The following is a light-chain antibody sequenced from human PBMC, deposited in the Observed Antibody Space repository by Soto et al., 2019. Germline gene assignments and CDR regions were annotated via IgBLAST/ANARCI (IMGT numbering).Light chain of an antibody. CDR3: MQGTYWPLM. J-gene: IGKJ1*01. CDR2: TVS. Sequence: DVVMTQSPPSLPVTLGQPASIYCRSSQSVVYSDGNAYLNWFQQRPGQSPRRLIYTVSNLDSGVPETFIGCGSGADFTLNIRRVEAEYVGIYYCMQGTYWPLMFGQGNKAEI. V-gene: IGKV2-30*01. CDR1: QSVVYSDGNAY.